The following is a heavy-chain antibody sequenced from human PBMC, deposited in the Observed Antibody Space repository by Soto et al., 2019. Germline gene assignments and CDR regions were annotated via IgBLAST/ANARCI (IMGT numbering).Heavy chain of an antibody. CDR3: ARGIGGWYQGRYYYGMDV. J-gene: IGHJ6*02. D-gene: IGHD6-19*01. CDR2: SSYRGST. V-gene: IGHV4-61*01. CDR1: GGSVSSGSYY. Sequence: QVQLQESGPGLVKPSETLSLTCTVSGGSVSSGSYYWSWIRQPPGKGLEWIGYSSYRGSTNYNPRRTIRVTIPARTSKSQFSLKPSSVTAADPAVYYCARGIGGWYQGRYYYGMDVWGQGTTVTVSS.